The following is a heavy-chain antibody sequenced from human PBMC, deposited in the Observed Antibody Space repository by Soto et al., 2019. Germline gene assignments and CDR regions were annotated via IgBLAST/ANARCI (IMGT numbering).Heavy chain of an antibody. J-gene: IGHJ3*02. V-gene: IGHV3-43*01. Sequence: GGALRLSCAASGFTFDDYTMHWVRQAPGKGLEWVSLISWDGGSTYYADSVKGRFTISRDNSKNFLYLQMNSLRTEDTALYYCAKDSSVVRGVYDAFDIWGQGTMVTVSS. CDR2: ISWDGGST. CDR3: AKDSSVVRGVYDAFDI. CDR1: GFTFDDYT. D-gene: IGHD3-10*01.